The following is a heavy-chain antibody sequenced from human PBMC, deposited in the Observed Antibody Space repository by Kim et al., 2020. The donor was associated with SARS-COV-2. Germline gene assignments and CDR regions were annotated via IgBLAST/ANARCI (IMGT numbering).Heavy chain of an antibody. D-gene: IGHD3-22*01. Sequence: GESLKISCKGSGYSFTSYWIGWVRQMPGKGLEWMGIIYPGDSDTRYSPSFQGQVTISADKSISSAYLQWSSLKASDTAMYYCARAPHTYYYDSSGRTQEGGAFDIWGQGTMVTVSS. V-gene: IGHV5-51*01. CDR2: IYPGDSDT. CDR1: GYSFTSYW. J-gene: IGHJ3*02. CDR3: ARAPHTYYYDSSGRTQEGGAFDI.